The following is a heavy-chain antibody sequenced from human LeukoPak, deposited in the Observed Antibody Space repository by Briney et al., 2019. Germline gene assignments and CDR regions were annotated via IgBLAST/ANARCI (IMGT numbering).Heavy chain of an antibody. J-gene: IGHJ4*02. V-gene: IGHV1-3*01. D-gene: IGHD6-19*01. Sequence: VASVKVSCKASGYTFTSYAMHWVRQAPGQRLEWMGWINAGSGNTKYSQKFQGRVTITRDTSASTAYMELSSLRSEDTAVYYCARALGSGWARPFDYWGQGTLVTVSS. CDR2: INAGSGNT. CDR3: ARALGSGWARPFDY. CDR1: GYTFTSYA.